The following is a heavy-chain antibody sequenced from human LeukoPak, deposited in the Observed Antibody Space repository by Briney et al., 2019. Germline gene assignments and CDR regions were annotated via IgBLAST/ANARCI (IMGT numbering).Heavy chain of an antibody. CDR3: ARLSAVVPAAIWAYYFDY. J-gene: IGHJ4*02. Sequence: GGSLRLSCAASGFTFSSYAMSWVRQAPGKGLEWVSAISGSGGSTYYADSVKGRFTISRDNAKNSLYLQMNSLRAEDTAVYYCARLSAVVPAAIWAYYFDYWGQGTLVTVSS. CDR1: GFTFSSYA. D-gene: IGHD2-2*02. CDR2: ISGSGGST. V-gene: IGHV3-23*01.